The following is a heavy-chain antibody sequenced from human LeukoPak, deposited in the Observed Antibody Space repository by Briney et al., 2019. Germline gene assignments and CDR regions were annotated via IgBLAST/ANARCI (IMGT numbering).Heavy chain of an antibody. CDR2: INHSGST. CDR1: GGSFSGYY. J-gene: IGHJ3*02. V-gene: IGHV4-34*01. D-gene: IGHD2-15*01. CDR3: ARGRIVVVVSVAFDI. Sequence: SETLSLTCAVYGGSFSGYYWSWIRQPPGKGLEWIGEINHSGSTNYNPSLKSRVTTSVDTSKNQFSLKLSSVAAADTAVYYCARGRIVVVVSVAFDIWGQGTMVTVSS.